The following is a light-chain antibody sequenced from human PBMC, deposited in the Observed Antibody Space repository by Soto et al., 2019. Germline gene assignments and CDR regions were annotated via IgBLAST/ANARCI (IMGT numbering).Light chain of an antibody. CDR2: AAS. J-gene: IGKJ3*01. V-gene: IGKV1-12*01. CDR3: QQANSFPPT. CDR1: QGISTR. Sequence: DIQMTQSPSSVSASVGDRVTITCRASQGISTRLGWYQQKAGKAPKLLIYAASSLQSGVPSRFSGSASGTEFTLTISSLQPEDSAAYYCQQANSFPPTFGPGTKVDFK.